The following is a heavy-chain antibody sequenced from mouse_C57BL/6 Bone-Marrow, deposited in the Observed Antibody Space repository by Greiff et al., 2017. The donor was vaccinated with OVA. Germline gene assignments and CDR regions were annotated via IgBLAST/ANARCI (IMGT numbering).Heavy chain of an antibody. Sequence: QVQLQQSGPGLVQPSQSLSITCTVSGFSLTSYGVHWVRQSPGKGLEWLGVIWSGGSTDYNAAFISRLSISKDNSKSQVFFKMNSLQADDTAIYYCARNFAGLRRDYYAMDYWGQGTSVTVSS. D-gene: IGHD2-2*01. V-gene: IGHV2-2*01. J-gene: IGHJ4*01. CDR1: GFSLTSYG. CDR2: IWSGGST. CDR3: ARNFAGLRRDYYAMDY.